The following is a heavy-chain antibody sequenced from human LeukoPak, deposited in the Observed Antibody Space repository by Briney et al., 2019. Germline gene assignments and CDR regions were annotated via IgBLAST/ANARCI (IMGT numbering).Heavy chain of an antibody. CDR1: GFTFGSYG. J-gene: IGHJ6*02. CDR3: ANGDPGPADHPMNDYYYSLDA. V-gene: IGHV3-30*18. CDR2: ISYDGNTK. Sequence: GTSLRLSCAASGFTFGSYGMHWVRQAPGKGLEWVAFISYDGNTKYYSGSAKGRFTISRDNSKNTPYLQMNSLRPEDTAVYYCANGDPGPADHPMNDYYYSLDAWGQGTTVIVSS. D-gene: IGHD2-2*01.